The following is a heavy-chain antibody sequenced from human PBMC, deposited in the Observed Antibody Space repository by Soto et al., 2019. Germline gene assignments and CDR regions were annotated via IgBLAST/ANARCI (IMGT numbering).Heavy chain of an antibody. D-gene: IGHD1-26*01. CDR2: SDPSDSYT. Sequence: GQDLKISWKGSGCSFTRCWIIWVRHLPGKGLEWMGRSDPSDSYTNYSPSFQGHVTISADKSISAAYLQWSSLKASDTAMYYLAKHRPTGAGGFDYWGQATTVTVST. V-gene: IGHV5-10-1*01. CDR1: GCSFTRCW. J-gene: IGHJ4*03. CDR3: AKHRPTGAGGFDY.